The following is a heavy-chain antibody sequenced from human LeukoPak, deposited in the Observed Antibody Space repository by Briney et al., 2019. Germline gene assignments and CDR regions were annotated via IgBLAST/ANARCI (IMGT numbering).Heavy chain of an antibody. CDR3: ARVAKERVGGVYYFDY. Sequence: GGSLRLSCAASGFTFSDYDMHWVRHATGKGLEWVSPIGTAGDTYYTGSVKGRFTISRENAKNSLYLQMNSLRAGDTAVYYCARVAKERVGGVYYFDYWGQGTLVTVSS. J-gene: IGHJ4*02. V-gene: IGHV3-13*01. CDR1: GFTFSDYD. D-gene: IGHD1-1*01. CDR2: IGTAGDT.